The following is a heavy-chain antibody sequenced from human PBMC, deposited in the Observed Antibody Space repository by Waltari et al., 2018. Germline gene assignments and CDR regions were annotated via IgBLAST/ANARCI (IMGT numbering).Heavy chain of an antibody. CDR3: AREDIVVVPAVYYYYMDV. CDR2: ISSSRSYI. CDR1: GFTFSSYS. D-gene: IGHD2-2*01. J-gene: IGHJ6*03. V-gene: IGHV3-21*01. Sequence: EVQLVESGGGLVKPGGSLRLSCAASGFTFSSYSMNWVRQAPGKGLEWVASISSSRSYIYYADSVKGRFTISRDNAKNSLYLQMNSLRAEDTAVYYCAREDIVVVPAVYYYYMDVWGKGTTVTVSS.